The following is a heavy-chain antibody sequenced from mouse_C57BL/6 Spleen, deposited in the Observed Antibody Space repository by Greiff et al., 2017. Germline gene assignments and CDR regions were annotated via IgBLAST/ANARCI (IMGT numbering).Heavy chain of an antibody. CDR3: ATTSYGSSYGGYCYFAV. J-gene: IGHJ1*03. CDR1: GFSLTSYG. CDR2: IWRGGST. V-gene: IGHV2-5*01. Sequence: QVQLKQSGPGLVQPSQSLSITCTVSGFSLTSYGVHWVRQSPGKGLEWLGVIWRGGSTDYNAAFMSRLGITKENSKSKDVFKMNSRQADDTAIYYSATTSYGSSYGGYCYFAVWGTGTTVTVSS. D-gene: IGHD1-1*01.